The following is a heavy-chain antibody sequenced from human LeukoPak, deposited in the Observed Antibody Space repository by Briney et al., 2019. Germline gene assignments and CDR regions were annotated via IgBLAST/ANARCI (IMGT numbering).Heavy chain of an antibody. D-gene: IGHD6-13*01. J-gene: IGHJ5*02. Sequence: SETLSLTCAVYGGSFSGYYWSWIRQPPGKGLEWIGEINHSGSTNYNPSLKSRVTIPVDTSKNQFSLKLSSVTAADTAVYYCARGYSSSWYRSNGFDPWGQGTLVTVSS. CDR1: GGSFSGYY. V-gene: IGHV4-34*01. CDR2: INHSGST. CDR3: ARGYSSSWYRSNGFDP.